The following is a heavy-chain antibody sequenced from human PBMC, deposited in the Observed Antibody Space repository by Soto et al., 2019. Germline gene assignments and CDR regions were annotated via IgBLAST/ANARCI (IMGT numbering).Heavy chain of an antibody. CDR3: ARGAVATTFDY. Sequence: PGGSLRLSCAASGFGFNEYNMNWVRQAPGKGLEWVSSITSSGSATYYADSVKGRFTISRDNAKDSLFLQMNSLRTEDTALYYCARGAVATTFDYWGLGTRVTVSS. J-gene: IGHJ4*02. CDR1: GFGFNEYN. V-gene: IGHV3-21*01. CDR2: ITSSGSAT. D-gene: IGHD6-19*01.